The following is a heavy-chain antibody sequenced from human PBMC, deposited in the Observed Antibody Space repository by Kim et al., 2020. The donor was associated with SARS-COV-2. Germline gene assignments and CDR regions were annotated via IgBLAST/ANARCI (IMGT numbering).Heavy chain of an antibody. V-gene: IGHV4-59*01. Sequence: SETLSLTCTVSGGSISSYYWSWIRQPPGKGLEWIGYIYYNGFTNYNPSLKSRVTISVHTSKNHFSLKLSSVTAADTAVYYCARSSGSGSYVDYWGQGTLV. CDR1: GGSISSYY. CDR2: IYYNGFT. CDR3: ARSSGSGSYVDY. J-gene: IGHJ4*02. D-gene: IGHD3-10*01.